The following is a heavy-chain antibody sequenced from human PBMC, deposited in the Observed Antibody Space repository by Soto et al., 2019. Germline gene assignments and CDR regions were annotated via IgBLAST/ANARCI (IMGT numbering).Heavy chain of an antibody. V-gene: IGHV3-74*01. CDR1: GFTFSTYW. J-gene: IGHJ4*02. CDR3: VRRFDK. CDR2: ITSDGSSA. Sequence: EVQLVESGGAVVQPGGSLRLSCAASGFTFSTYWMHWVRRPPGKGLVWVARITSDGSSATYADSVKGRFTISRDNAKNTLYLQMNSLRADDTAVYYCVRRFDKWGQGTLVTVSS.